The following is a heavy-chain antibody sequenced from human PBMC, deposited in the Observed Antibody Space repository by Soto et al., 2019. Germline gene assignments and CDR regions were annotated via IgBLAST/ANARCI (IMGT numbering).Heavy chain of an antibody. CDR1: GGSISGYY. V-gene: IGHV4-4*07. CDR3: AKGGAGCTSTSCYTSGWLDP. Sequence: PSETLSLTCTISGGSISGYYWSWIRQPAGKGLEWIGHISSTGSTNVNPSLKSRVTMLGDTSKKQFSLKLSAVTAADTAVYYCAKGGAGCTSTSCYTSGWLDPWGQGTLVTVPQ. CDR2: ISSTGST. J-gene: IGHJ5*02. D-gene: IGHD2-2*02.